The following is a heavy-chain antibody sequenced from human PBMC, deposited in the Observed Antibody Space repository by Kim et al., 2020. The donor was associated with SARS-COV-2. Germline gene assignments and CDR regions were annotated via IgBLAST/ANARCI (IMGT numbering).Heavy chain of an antibody. CDR1: GGSISSSSYY. V-gene: IGHV4-39*01. J-gene: IGHJ6*02. CDR3: ASLRLLWFGELLPALGYGMDV. Sequence: SETLSLTCTVSGGSISSSSYYWGWIRQPPGKGLEWIWSIYYSGSTYYNPSLKSRVTISVDTSKNQFSLKLSSVTAADTAVYYCASLRLLWFGELLPALGYGMDVWGQGTTVTVSS. D-gene: IGHD3-10*01. CDR2: IYYSGST.